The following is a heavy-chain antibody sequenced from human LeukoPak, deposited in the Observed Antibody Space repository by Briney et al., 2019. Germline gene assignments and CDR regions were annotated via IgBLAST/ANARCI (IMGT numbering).Heavy chain of an antibody. CDR1: AFTFRSYW. CDR2: INTDGSST. D-gene: IGHD4-17*01. V-gene: IGHV3-74*01. J-gene: IGHJ4*02. Sequence: GGSLRLSCKASAFTFRSYWMHWVRQAPGKGLAWVSRINTDGSSTTYADSVKGRFTIFRDNARNTLYLQMNSLRAEDTAVYYCARVGSTVTTFSFDYWGQGTLVTVSS. CDR3: ARVGSTVTTFSFDY.